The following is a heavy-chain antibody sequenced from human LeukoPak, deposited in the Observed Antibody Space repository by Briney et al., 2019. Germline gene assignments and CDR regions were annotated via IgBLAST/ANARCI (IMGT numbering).Heavy chain of an antibody. Sequence: SETLSLTCTVSGGSISSYYWSWIRQPAGKGLEWIGRIYTSGSTNYNPSLKSRVTMSVDTSKNQFSLKLSSVTAADTAVYYCAREFIDSSGYYYFDYWGQGTLVTVSS. CDR1: GGSISSYY. CDR2: IYTSGST. CDR3: AREFIDSSGYYYFDY. J-gene: IGHJ4*02. D-gene: IGHD3-22*01. V-gene: IGHV4-4*07.